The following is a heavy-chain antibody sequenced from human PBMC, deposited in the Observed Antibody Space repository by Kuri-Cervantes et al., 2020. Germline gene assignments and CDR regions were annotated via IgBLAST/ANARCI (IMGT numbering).Heavy chain of an antibody. D-gene: IGHD3-16*01. Sequence: ESLKISCTVSGGSVSSGNYYWSCNRQPTGQGLAWIGNSYYSGSNNYNPSLKSRVTISVDTAKNQFSLKMSTVTVADTAVYYCAGTHDQPYGVRWGKYFDDWGQGTLVTVSS. CDR2: SYYSGSN. J-gene: IGHJ4*02. CDR3: AGTHDQPYGVRWGKYFDD. CDR1: GGSVSSGNYY. V-gene: IGHV4-61*01.